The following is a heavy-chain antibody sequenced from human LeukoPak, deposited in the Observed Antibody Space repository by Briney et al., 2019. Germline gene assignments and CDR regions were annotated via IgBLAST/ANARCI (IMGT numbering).Heavy chain of an antibody. CDR3: ARATYYYDSRYDAFDI. J-gene: IGHJ3*02. CDR2: INHNGST. V-gene: IGHV4-34*01. CDR1: GGSFSGYY. D-gene: IGHD3-22*01. Sequence: PSETLSLTCAVYGGSFSGYYWSWIRQPPGKGLEWIGEINHNGSTNYNPSLKSRVTISVDTSKNQFSLKLSSVTAADTAVYYCARATYYYDSRYDAFDIWGQGTMVTVSS.